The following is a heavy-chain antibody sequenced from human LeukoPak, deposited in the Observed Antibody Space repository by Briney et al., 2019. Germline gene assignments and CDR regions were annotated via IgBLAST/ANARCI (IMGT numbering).Heavy chain of an antibody. V-gene: IGHV3-48*03. CDR1: GFTFSSYE. D-gene: IGHD3-10*01. Sequence: GGSLRLSCAASGFTFSSYEMNWVRQAPGKGLEWVSYISGSGSTIYYADSVKGRFTISRDNAKNSLYLQMNSLTAEDTAVHYCVRAHHPGGWFDPWGQGTLVTVSS. J-gene: IGHJ5*02. CDR2: ISGSGSTI. CDR3: VRAHHPGGWFDP.